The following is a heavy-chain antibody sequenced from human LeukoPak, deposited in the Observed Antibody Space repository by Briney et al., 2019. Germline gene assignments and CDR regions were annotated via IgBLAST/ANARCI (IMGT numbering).Heavy chain of an antibody. CDR2: IYTSGST. Sequence: PSETLSLTFTVSGGSISSGSYYWSWIRQPAGKGLEWIGRIYTSGSTNYNPSLKSRVTISVDTSKNQFSLKLSSVTAADTAVYYCARGPPYSSSWYPPWDYSGQGTLVTVSS. V-gene: IGHV4-61*02. J-gene: IGHJ4*02. CDR3: ARGPPYSSSWYPPWDY. CDR1: GGSISSGSYY. D-gene: IGHD6-13*01.